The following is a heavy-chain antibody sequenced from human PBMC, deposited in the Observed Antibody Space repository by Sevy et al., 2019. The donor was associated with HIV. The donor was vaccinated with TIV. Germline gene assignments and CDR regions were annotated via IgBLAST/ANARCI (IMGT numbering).Heavy chain of an antibody. V-gene: IGHV4-30-4*01. CDR2: IYYSGST. D-gene: IGHD3-3*01. Sequence: SETLSLTCTVSGGSISSGDYYWSWIRQPPGKGLEWIGYIYYSGSTYYNPSLKSRVTISVDTSKNQFSLKLSSVTAADTAVYYGARADLEYSRGYYGMDVWGQGTTVTVSS. CDR3: ARADLEYSRGYYGMDV. J-gene: IGHJ6*02. CDR1: GGSISSGDYY.